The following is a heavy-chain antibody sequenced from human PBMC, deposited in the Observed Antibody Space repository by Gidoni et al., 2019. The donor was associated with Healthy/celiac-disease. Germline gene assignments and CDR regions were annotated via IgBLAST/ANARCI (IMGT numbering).Heavy chain of an antibody. CDR1: GFTFSSYE. CDR2: ISSSGSTI. J-gene: IGHJ6*02. V-gene: IGHV3-48*03. CDR3: ARDLRALDYAFYYYGMDV. D-gene: IGHD4-17*01. Sequence: EVQLVESGGGLVQPGGSLRLSCADSGFTFSSYELNWVRQAPGKGLEWVSYISSSGSTIYYADSVKDRFTISRDNAKNSLYLQMNSLRAEDTAVYYCARDLRALDYAFYYYGMDVWGQGTTVTVSS.